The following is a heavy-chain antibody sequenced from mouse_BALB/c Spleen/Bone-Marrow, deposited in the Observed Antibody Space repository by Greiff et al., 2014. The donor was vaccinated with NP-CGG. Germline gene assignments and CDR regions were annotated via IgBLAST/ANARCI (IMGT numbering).Heavy chain of an antibody. Sequence: EVQLVESGPELVKPGASVKISCKASGYTFTDYNMHWVKQSHGKSLEWIVYIYPHNGGNGYNQKFKNKATLTVDSFSSTAYMELRSLTSEDSAVYYCARSRGTTATTYYFDYWGQGTTLTVSS. CDR2: IYPHNGGN. CDR3: ARSRGTTATTYYFDY. J-gene: IGHJ2*01. CDR1: GYTFTDYN. V-gene: IGHV1S29*02. D-gene: IGHD1-2*01.